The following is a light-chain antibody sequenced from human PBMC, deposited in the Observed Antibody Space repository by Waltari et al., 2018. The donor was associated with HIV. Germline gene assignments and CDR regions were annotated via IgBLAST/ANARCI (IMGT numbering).Light chain of an antibody. V-gene: IGLV6-57*04. CDR3: QSYYLNIVV. J-gene: IGLJ2*01. CDR1: GGNTASYT. Sequence: FILPQPHSVSESPGKTVTISCPRRGGNTASYTVPWYQQRPDSAPTTVIYEDTKRPSGVPDRFSGSIDSSSNSASLTISGLQTDDEADYYCQSYYLNIVVFGGGTKLTVL. CDR2: EDT.